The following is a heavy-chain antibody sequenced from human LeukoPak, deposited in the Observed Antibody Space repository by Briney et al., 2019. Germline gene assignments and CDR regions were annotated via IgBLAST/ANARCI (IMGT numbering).Heavy chain of an antibody. Sequence: SLRLSCAASGFTFDDYAMHWVRQAPGKGLEWVSDISWNSGSLGYADSVKGRFTISRDNAKNSLYLQMNSLRAEDTALYYCAKEDRRGRHFDYWAREPWSPSPQ. CDR3: AKEDRRGRHFDY. CDR2: ISWNSGSL. CDR1: GFTFDDYA. V-gene: IGHV3-9*01. D-gene: IGHD3-16*01. J-gene: IGHJ4*02.